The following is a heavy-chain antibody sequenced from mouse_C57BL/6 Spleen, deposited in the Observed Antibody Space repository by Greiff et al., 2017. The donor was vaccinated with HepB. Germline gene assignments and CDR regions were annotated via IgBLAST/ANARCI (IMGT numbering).Heavy chain of an antibody. D-gene: IGHD1-1*01. CDR3: ARPYYGSLYWYFDV. V-gene: IGHV1-80*01. CDR1: GYAFSSYW. CDR2: IYPGDGVT. Sequence: VQLQQSGAELVKPGASVKISCKASGYAFSSYWMNWVKQRPGKGLEWIGQIYPGDGVTNYNGKFKGKATLTADKSSSTAYMQLSSLTSEDSAVYFCARPYYGSLYWYFDVWGTGTTVTVSS. J-gene: IGHJ1*03.